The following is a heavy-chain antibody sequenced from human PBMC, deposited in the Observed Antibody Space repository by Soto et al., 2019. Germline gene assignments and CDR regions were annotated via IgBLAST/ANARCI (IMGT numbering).Heavy chain of an antibody. J-gene: IGHJ4*02. CDR1: GCPFRNEG. CDR3: VKDCPVSTKYQDLDN. D-gene: IGHD2-2*01. V-gene: IGHV3-23*01. Sequence: PXGSLIPSASASGCPFRNEGMTWVRQALGKGLEWISALTPGGETTYYINSVKGRFTISRDNAKDTLWLQMNSLTDANTPIYYGVKDCPVSTKYQDLDNRGQGTLATVSS. CDR2: LTPGGETT.